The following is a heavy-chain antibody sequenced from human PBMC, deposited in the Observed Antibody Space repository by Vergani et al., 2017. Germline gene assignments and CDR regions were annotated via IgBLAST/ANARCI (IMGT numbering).Heavy chain of an antibody. V-gene: IGHV4-59*01. CDR3: AREVGATSMDV. Sequence: QVQLPESGPGLVKPSETLSLTCTVSGGSISSYYWSWIRQPPGKGLEWIGYIYYSGSTNYNPSLKSRVTISVDTSKNQFSLKLSSVTAADTAVYYCAREVGATSMDVWGQGTTVTVSS. CDR2: IYYSGST. CDR1: GGSISSYY. J-gene: IGHJ6*02. D-gene: IGHD1-26*01.